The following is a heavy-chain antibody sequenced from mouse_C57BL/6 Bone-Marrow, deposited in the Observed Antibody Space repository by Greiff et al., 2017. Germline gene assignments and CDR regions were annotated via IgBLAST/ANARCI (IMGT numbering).Heavy chain of an antibody. CDR3: AGSITTVVFDY. D-gene: IGHD1-1*01. CDR2: INPYNGGT. V-gene: IGHV1-19*01. J-gene: IGHJ2*01. CDR1: GYTFTDYY. Sequence: VQLQQSGPVLVKPGASVKMSCKASGYTFTDYYMNWVKQSHGKSLEWIGVINPYNGGTSYNQKFKGKATLTVDKSSSTAYMGLNSLTSEGSAVYYCAGSITTVVFDYWGQGTTLTVSS.